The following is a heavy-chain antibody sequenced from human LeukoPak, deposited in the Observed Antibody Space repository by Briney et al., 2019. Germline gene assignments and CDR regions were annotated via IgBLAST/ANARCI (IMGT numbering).Heavy chain of an antibody. V-gene: IGHV1-8*01. CDR1: GYTFASYD. Sequence: ASVKISCKASGYTFASYDINWVRQGTGQGLEWMGWMNPNSGNTGYAQKFQGRVTMTRNTSISTAYMELSSLRSEDTAVYYCARGHPQYYYDSSGLWDYWGQGTLVTVSS. J-gene: IGHJ4*02. CDR2: MNPNSGNT. D-gene: IGHD3-22*01. CDR3: ARGHPQYYYDSSGLWDY.